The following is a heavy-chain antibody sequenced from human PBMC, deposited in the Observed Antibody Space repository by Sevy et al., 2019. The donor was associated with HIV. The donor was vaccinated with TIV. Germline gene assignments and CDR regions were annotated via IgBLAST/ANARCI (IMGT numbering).Heavy chain of an antibody. CDR2: ISHDGSNK. D-gene: IGHD6-6*01. CDR1: GFTFSSYA. CDR3: ARGGGQLVLPKNSAEYFQH. Sequence: GGSLRLSCAASGFTFSSYAMNWVRQAPGKGLEWVAVISHDGSNKYYADSVKGRFTISRDNAKNTLYLQMNSLRAEDTAVYYCARGGGQLVLPKNSAEYFQHWGQGTLVTVSS. V-gene: IGHV3-30-3*01. J-gene: IGHJ1*01.